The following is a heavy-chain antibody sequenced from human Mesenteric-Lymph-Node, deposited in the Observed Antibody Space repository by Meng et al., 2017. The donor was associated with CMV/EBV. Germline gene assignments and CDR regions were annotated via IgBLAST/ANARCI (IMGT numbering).Heavy chain of an antibody. CDR2: IIPIFGTA. CDR3: AREPAAGNNWFDP. J-gene: IGHJ5*02. Sequence: SVKVSCKASGGTFSSYAISWVRQAPGQGLEWMGGIIPIFGTANYAQKFQGRVTITTDESTSTAYMELSSLRSEDTAVYYCAREPAAGNNWFDPWGQGTLVTVSS. D-gene: IGHD2-2*01. V-gene: IGHV1-69*05. CDR1: GGTFSSYA.